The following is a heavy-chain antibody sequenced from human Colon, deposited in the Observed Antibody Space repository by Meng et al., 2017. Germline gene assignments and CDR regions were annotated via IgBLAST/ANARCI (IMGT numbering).Heavy chain of an antibody. CDR1: CASVSVNSY. J-gene: IGHJ4*02. CDR2: IDHRGSA. CDR3: ARHGGYYQDF. Sequence: VHAQESGPRLVKPSEILSRACSVSCASVSVNSYWSWVRQPPGRGLEWIGQIDHRGSAYYRPSLNIRVTMSLDKSRNQFSLRLTSVTAADTAVYYCARHGGYYQDFWGQGTLVTVSS. D-gene: IGHD4-23*01. V-gene: IGHV4-4*02.